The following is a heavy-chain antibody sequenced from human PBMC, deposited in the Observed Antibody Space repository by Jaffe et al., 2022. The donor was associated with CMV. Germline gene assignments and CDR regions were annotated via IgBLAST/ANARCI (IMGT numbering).Heavy chain of an antibody. J-gene: IGHJ4*02. CDR3: ARDALTPP. V-gene: IGHV3-7*03. CDR1: GFTFRTYW. Sequence: EVQLVESGGGLVQPGGSLRLSCAVSGFTFRTYWMSWLRQSPGKGLEWVANIKQDGTEKNYLDSVKGRFTISRDNAKSSLYLQMDSLRVEDTAIYYCARDALTPPWGQGTLVTVSS. CDR2: IKQDGTEK. D-gene: IGHD7-27*01.